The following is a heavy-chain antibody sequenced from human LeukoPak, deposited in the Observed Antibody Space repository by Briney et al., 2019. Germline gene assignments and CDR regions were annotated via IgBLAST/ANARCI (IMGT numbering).Heavy chain of an antibody. J-gene: IGHJ4*02. V-gene: IGHV4-38-2*02. CDR2: IYHSGSA. CDR1: GYSTSSGYY. Sequence: SETLSLTCTVSGYSTSSGYYWGWIRQPPGKGLEWIGSIYHSGSAYYNPSLKSRVTISVDTSKNQFSLKLSSVTAADTAVYYCAALDPQLASLDYWGQGTLVTVSS. CDR3: AALDPQLASLDY. D-gene: IGHD3-3*02.